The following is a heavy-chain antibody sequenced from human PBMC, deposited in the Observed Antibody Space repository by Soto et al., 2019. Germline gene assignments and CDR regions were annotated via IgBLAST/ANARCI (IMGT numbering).Heavy chain of an antibody. CDR1: GGSISSYY. J-gene: IGHJ4*02. Sequence: ETLSLTCTVSGGSISSYYWSWIRQPPGKGLEWIGYIYYSGSTNYNPSLKSRVTISVDTSKNQFSLKLSSVTAADTAVYYCARTPGIAAAGIDYWGQGTLVTVSS. V-gene: IGHV4-59*01. CDR2: IYYSGST. CDR3: ARTPGIAAAGIDY. D-gene: IGHD6-13*01.